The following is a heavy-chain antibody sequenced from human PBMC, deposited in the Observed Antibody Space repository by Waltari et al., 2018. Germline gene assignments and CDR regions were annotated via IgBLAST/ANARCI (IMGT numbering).Heavy chain of an antibody. CDR2: IKGTSGNT. V-gene: IGHV4-4*07. Sequence: QVQLQESGPGLVKPSEALSLTCSVSGGSVKNYHWAWLRQPAGEGLEWIGRIKGTSGNTNFNPSFLSRVSMSLDTSKNHFSLDLRSVTTADTAVYYCARYSLQGFNYGLENWGQGTLVTVSS. D-gene: IGHD5-18*01. CDR3: ARYSLQGFNYGLEN. J-gene: IGHJ4*02. CDR1: GGSVKNYH.